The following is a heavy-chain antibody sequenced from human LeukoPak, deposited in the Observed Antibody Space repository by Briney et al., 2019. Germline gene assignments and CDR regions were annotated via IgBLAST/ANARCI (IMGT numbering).Heavy chain of an antibody. CDR1: GFTFSSYW. Sequence: PGGSLRLSCAASGFTFSSYWMSWVRQAPGKGLEWVANVKEDGSEKFYVETVKGRFTISRDNAKNSLFLQMNSLRAEDTAVYYCAMDRRQETANCFDPWGQGTLVSVSS. J-gene: IGHJ5*02. CDR2: VKEDGSEK. CDR3: AMDRRQETANCFDP. V-gene: IGHV3-7*04.